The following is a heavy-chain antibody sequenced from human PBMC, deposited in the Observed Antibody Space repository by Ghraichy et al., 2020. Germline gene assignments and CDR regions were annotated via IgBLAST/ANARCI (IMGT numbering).Heavy chain of an antibody. CDR2: IFYSGST. V-gene: IGHV4-59*02. Sequence: SQTLSLTCTVSGPSVRSYFWSWIRQPPGKGLEWIGDIFYSGSTNYNPSLKSRVTISIDASSNQFSLNLSSVTAADTAVYYCARMGGYKDPLWYWGQGTLVAVSS. CDR3: ARMGGYKDPLWY. J-gene: IGHJ4*02. D-gene: IGHD3-10*01. CDR1: GPSVRSYF.